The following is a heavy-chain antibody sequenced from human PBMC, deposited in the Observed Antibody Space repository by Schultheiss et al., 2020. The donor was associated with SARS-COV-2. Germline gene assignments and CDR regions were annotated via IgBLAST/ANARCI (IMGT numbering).Heavy chain of an antibody. J-gene: IGHJ4*02. CDR1: GYSISSGYY. D-gene: IGHD2-15*01. CDR3: ARGYCSGGSCFHFDY. Sequence: SETLSLTCAVSGYSISSGYYWSWIRQPPGKGLEWIGEINHSGSTNYNPSLKSRVTISVDTSKNQFSLRLRSVTAADTAVYYCARGYCSGGSCFHFDYWGQGTLVTVSS. V-gene: IGHV4-38-2*01. CDR2: INHSGST.